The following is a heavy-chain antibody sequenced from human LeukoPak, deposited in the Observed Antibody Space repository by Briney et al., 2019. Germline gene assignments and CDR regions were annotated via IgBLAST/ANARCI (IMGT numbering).Heavy chain of an antibody. V-gene: IGHV3-21*01. CDR2: ISSGSTYI. Sequence: PGGSLRLSCAASGFTFSSSSINWVRQAPGKGLEWVSYISSGSTYIYYADSVKDRFTISRGNAKNSLYLQMNNLRVEDTAVYYCAREAAVETHWGQGTLVTVSS. D-gene: IGHD5-24*01. CDR3: AREAAVETH. J-gene: IGHJ4*02. CDR1: GFTFSSSS.